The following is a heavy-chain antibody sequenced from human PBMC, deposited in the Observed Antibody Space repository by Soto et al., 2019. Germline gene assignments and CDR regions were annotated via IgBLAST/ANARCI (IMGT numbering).Heavy chain of an antibody. V-gene: IGHV5-51*01. CDR1: GYSFTSFW. Sequence: GESLKISCKGSGYSFTSFWIGWVRQMPGKGLEWMGIIYPGDSDTTYSPSFQGQVTTSADKSISTAYLQWSSLKASDTAMYYCARLYYHDRSGSGYFEYWGQGTLVTVSS. CDR3: ARLYYHDRSGSGYFEY. D-gene: IGHD3-22*01. J-gene: IGHJ4*02. CDR2: IYPGDSDT.